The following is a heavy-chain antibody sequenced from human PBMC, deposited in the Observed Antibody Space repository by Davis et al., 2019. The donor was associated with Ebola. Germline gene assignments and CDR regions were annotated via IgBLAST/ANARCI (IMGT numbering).Heavy chain of an antibody. V-gene: IGHV3-74*01. CDR2: INSDGSST. CDR3: ARGSSKYSSSSPENDY. Sequence: GESLKISCAASGFTFSSYAMSWVRQAPGKGLVWVSRINSDGSSTSYADSVKGRFTISRDNAKNTAYLQMNSLRAEDTAVYYCARGSSKYSSSSPENDYWGQGTLVTVSS. D-gene: IGHD6-6*01. J-gene: IGHJ4*02. CDR1: GFTFSSYA.